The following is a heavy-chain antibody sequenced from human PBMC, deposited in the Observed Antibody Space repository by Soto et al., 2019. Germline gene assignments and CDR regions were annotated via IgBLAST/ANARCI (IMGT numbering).Heavy chain of an antibody. CDR3: ARVDRNYDFWSGYQYNNWFVP. D-gene: IGHD3-3*01. V-gene: IGHV1-18*01. J-gene: IGHJ5*02. Sequence: QVQLVQSGAEVKKPGASVKVSCKASGYTFTSYGISWVRQAPGQGLEWMGWISAYNGNTNYAQKLQGRVTMTTDTSTSTAYMELRSLRSDDTAVYYCARVDRNYDFWSGYQYNNWFVPWGQGTLVTVSS. CDR2: ISAYNGNT. CDR1: GYTFTSYG.